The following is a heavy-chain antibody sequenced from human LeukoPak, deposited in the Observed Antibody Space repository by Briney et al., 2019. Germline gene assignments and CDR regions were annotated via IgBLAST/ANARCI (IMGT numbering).Heavy chain of an antibody. V-gene: IGHV1-2*02. CDR2: INPNSGGT. Sequence: ASVKVSCKASGYTFTGYYMHWVRQAPGQGLEWMGWINPNSGGTNYAQKFQGRVTMTRDTSISTAYMELSRLRSDDTAVYYCARRLTPIVVVPAAHLNWFDPWGQGTLVTVSS. D-gene: IGHD2-2*01. J-gene: IGHJ5*02. CDR1: GYTFTGYY. CDR3: ARRLTPIVVVPAAHLNWFDP.